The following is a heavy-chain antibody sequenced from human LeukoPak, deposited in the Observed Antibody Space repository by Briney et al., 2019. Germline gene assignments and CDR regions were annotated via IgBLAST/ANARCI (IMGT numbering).Heavy chain of an antibody. CDR2: IYTGGST. CDR3: VKSIVGSRGKWFDP. V-gene: IGHV3-66*01. Sequence: GESLRLSCAASGFTVTSNNMSWVRQAPGKGLEWVSVIYTGGSTYYADSVKGRFTISRDNSKNTLYLQMNSLRAEDTAVYYCVKSIVGSRGKWFDPWGQGTLVTVSS. D-gene: IGHD3-10*01. CDR1: GFTVTSNN. J-gene: IGHJ5*02.